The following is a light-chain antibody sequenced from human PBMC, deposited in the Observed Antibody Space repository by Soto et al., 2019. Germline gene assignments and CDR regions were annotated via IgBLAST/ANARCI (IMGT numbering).Light chain of an antibody. CDR3: QQYGSSPQT. Sequence: IVLTQSPGTLSLSPGEAATLSCRGSQTVNSDYLAWFQQRPGQAPRLLIFATSRRATDIPDRFSGSGSGTDFTLTISRLEPEDFAVYYCQQYGSSPQTFGQGTKVDIK. J-gene: IGKJ1*01. CDR2: ATS. V-gene: IGKV3-20*01. CDR1: QTVNSDY.